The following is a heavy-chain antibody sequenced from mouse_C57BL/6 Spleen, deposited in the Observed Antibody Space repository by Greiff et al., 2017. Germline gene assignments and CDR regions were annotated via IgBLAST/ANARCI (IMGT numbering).Heavy chain of an antibody. Sequence: VKLQESGAELAKPGASVTISCKASVYAFSSYWMNWVKQRPGKGLEWIGQIYPGDGDTNYNGKFKGKAQLTADKSARAAYMQRSSLTSEDSAVYCCARVYYDYDGACAMDYWGQGTSVTVAS. J-gene: IGHJ4*01. CDR3: ARVYYDYDGACAMDY. CDR1: VYAFSSYW. V-gene: IGHV1-80*01. CDR2: IYPGDGDT. D-gene: IGHD2-4*01.